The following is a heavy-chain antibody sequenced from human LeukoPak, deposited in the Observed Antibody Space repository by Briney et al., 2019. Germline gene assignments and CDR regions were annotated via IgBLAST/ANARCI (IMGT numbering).Heavy chain of an antibody. V-gene: IGHV3-23*01. Sequence: PGGSLRLSCAASGFNLNSYAMSWVRQAPGKGLEWVSAISGSGGSTYYADSVKGRFTISRDNSKNTLYLQMNSLRAEDTAVYYCAKLGGSSYYYGMDVWGQGTTVTVSS. CDR2: ISGSGGST. J-gene: IGHJ6*02. CDR3: AKLGGSSYYYGMDV. CDR1: GFNLNSYA. D-gene: IGHD2-15*01.